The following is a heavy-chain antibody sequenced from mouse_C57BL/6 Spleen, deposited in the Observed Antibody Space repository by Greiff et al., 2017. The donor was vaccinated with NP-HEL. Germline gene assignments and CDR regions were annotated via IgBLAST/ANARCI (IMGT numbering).Heavy chain of an antibody. J-gene: IGHJ4*01. CDR1: GYTFTSYW. Sequence: QVQLQQPGAELVRPGTSVKLSCKASGYTFTSYWMHWVKQRPGQGLEWIGVIDPSDSYTNYNQKFKGKATLTVDTSSSTAYMQLSSLTSEDSAVYDCARRGNYYGSREVYAMDYWGQGTSVTVSS. V-gene: IGHV1-59*01. CDR2: IDPSDSYT. D-gene: IGHD1-1*01. CDR3: ARRGNYYGSREVYAMDY.